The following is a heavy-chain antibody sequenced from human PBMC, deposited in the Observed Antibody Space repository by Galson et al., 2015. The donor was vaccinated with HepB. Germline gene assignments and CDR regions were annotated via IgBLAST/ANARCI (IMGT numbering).Heavy chain of an antibody. CDR2: MTPNSGNT. CDR3: ARGRCFEAAQTHHFDL. CDR1: GYTFSSYD. V-gene: IGHV1-8*01. D-gene: IGHD6-25*01. J-gene: IGHJ4*02. Sequence: SVKVSCKATGYTFSSYDINWVRQATGQGLEWMGWMTPNSGNTGSTKKFQGRFTMTRNTSISTAYLELSSLRSEDTAVYYCARGRCFEAAQTHHFDLWGQGTLVTVSS.